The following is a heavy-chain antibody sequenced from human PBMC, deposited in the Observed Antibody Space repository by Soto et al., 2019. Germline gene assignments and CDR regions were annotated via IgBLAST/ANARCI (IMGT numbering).Heavy chain of an antibody. D-gene: IGHD6-13*01. CDR1: GGSISSSSYY. V-gene: IGHV4-39*01. CDR2: IYYSGST. CDR3: ARHHAGDSSYYYYGMDV. Sequence: QLQLQESGPGLVKPSETLSLTCTVSGGSISSSSYYWGWIRQPPGKGLEWIGSIYYSGSTYYNPSLKRRVTISVDTSKNQFSLKLSSVTAADTAVYYCARHHAGDSSYYYYGMDVWGQGTTVTVSS. J-gene: IGHJ6*02.